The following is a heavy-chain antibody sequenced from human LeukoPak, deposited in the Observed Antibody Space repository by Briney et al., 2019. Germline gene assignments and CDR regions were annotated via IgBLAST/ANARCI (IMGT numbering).Heavy chain of an antibody. CDR1: GGSISSYY. V-gene: IGHV4-4*07. CDR3: ARDQGSVPAGNDDAFDI. J-gene: IGHJ3*02. Sequence: SETLSLTCTVSGGSISSYYWSWIRQPAGKGLEWIGRIYTSGSTNYNPSLKSRVTMSVDTSKNQFSLKLSSVTAADTAVYYCARDQGSVPAGNDDAFDIWGQGTMVTVSS. D-gene: IGHD2-2*01. CDR2: IYTSGST.